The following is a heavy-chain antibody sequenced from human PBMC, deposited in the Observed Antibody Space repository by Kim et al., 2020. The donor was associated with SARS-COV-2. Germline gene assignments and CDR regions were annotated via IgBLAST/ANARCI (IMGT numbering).Heavy chain of an antibody. CDR2: INHSGSA. CDR3: AREYSSPEDWFDP. D-gene: IGHD6-13*01. Sequence: SETLSLTCAVYGGSFSGYYWGWIRQPPGKGLEWIGEINHSGSATYNPSLRSRVTISVDTSRNQFSLKLSSVTAADTAVYYCAREYSSPEDWFDPWSQGT. J-gene: IGHJ5*02. V-gene: IGHV4-34*01. CDR1: GGSFSGYY.